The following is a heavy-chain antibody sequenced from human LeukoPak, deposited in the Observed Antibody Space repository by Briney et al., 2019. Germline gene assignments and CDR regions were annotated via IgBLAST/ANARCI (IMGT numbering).Heavy chain of an antibody. Sequence: SGGSLRLSCAASRFTFSTYTMNWVREAPGKGLEWVSSISSSSSYIYYADSVKGRFTISRDNAKNSLYLQMNSLRAEDTAVYYCARWGYYGSGSYCFDYWGQGTLVTVSS. V-gene: IGHV3-21*01. CDR1: RFTFSTYT. J-gene: IGHJ4*02. CDR2: ISSSSSYI. CDR3: ARWGYYGSGSYCFDY. D-gene: IGHD3-10*01.